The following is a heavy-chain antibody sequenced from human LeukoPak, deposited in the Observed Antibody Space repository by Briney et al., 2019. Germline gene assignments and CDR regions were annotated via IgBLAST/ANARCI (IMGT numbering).Heavy chain of an antibody. CDR2: INPNSGGT. Sequence: ASVKVSCKASGYTFTVYYMHCVRQAPGQGLEWMGWINPNSGGTNYAQKFQGRVTMTRHTSISTAYMELSRLRSDDTAVYYCARETWLWFLGYWGQGTLVTVSS. CDR3: ARETWLWFLGY. V-gene: IGHV1-2*02. D-gene: IGHD3-10*01. J-gene: IGHJ4*02. CDR1: GYTFTVYY.